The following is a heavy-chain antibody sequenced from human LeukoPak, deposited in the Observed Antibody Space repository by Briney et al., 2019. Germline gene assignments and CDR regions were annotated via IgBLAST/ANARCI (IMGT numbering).Heavy chain of an antibody. CDR3: AKMEDSSGSNDY. J-gene: IGHJ4*02. D-gene: IGHD3-22*01. CDR1: GFTFSSYA. CDR2: ISGSGGST. Sequence: GGSLRLSCADSGFTFSSYAMSWVRQAPGKGLEWVSAISGSGGSTYYADSVKGRFTISRDNSKNTLYLQMNSLRAEDTAVYYCAKMEDSSGSNDYWGQGTLVTVSS. V-gene: IGHV3-23*01.